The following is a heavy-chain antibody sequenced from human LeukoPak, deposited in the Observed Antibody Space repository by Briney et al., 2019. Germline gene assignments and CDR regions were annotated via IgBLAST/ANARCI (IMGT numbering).Heavy chain of an antibody. Sequence: VASVKVSCKASGGTFSSYAISWVRQAPGQGLEWMGGIIPIFGTANYAQKFQGRVTITADKSTSTAYMELSSLRSEDTAVYYCAGAVSNYCDSSGYYFNWGQGTLVTVSS. J-gene: IGHJ4*02. CDR2: IIPIFGTA. CDR3: AGAVSNYCDSSGYYFN. V-gene: IGHV1-69*06. CDR1: GGTFSSYA. D-gene: IGHD3-22*01.